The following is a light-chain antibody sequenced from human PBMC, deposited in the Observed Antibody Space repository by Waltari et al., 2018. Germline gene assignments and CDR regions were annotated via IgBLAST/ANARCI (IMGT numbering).Light chain of an antibody. CDR3: SSYTRSDTVL. Sequence: QSALTQPASVSGFPGQSITLSCTGTSIDVGGHTYPSWYQQHPGKAPKLMIYAVSYRPSGVSNRFSASKSGNTASLTISGLQADDEADYYCSSYTRSDTVLFGGGTKLSVL. J-gene: IGLJ2*01. CDR2: AVS. V-gene: IGLV2-14*01. CDR1: SIDVGGHTY.